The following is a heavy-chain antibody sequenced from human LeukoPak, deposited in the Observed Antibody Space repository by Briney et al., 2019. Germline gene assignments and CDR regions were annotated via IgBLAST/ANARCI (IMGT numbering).Heavy chain of an antibody. CDR2: ISGSGGST. D-gene: IGHD2-8*01. Sequence: GGSLRLSCAPSGFTFSNYEMNWVRQAPGKGLEWVSAISGSGGSTYYADSVKGRFTISRDNAKNSLYLQMNSLRAEDTAVYYCAGPMGDYWGQGTLVTVSS. J-gene: IGHJ4*02. V-gene: IGHV3-48*03. CDR1: GFTFSNYE. CDR3: AGPMGDY.